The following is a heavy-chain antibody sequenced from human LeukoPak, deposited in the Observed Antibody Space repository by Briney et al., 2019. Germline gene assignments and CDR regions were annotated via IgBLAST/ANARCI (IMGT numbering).Heavy chain of an antibody. CDR3: ARGSGYCDSSGLFDI. V-gene: IGHV3-21*01. Sequence: GGSLRLSCAASGFTFSSDSMNRVRQAPGKGLEWVSSISSSSSYIYYADSVKGRFTISRDNAKNSLYLQMNSLRAEDTAVYYCARGSGYCDSSGLFDIWGQGTMVTVSS. CDR2: ISSSSSYI. J-gene: IGHJ3*02. D-gene: IGHD3-22*01. CDR1: GFTFSSDS.